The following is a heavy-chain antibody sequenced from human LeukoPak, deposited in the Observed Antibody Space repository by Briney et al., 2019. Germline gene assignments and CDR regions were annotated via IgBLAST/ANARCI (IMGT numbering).Heavy chain of an antibody. CDR2: ISYDGSNK. J-gene: IGHJ4*02. CDR1: GFTFSSYD. D-gene: IGHD6-13*01. CDR3: AKAGIAAAGTLDY. V-gene: IGHV3-30*18. Sequence: GGSLRLSCAASGFTFSSYDMHWVRQAPGKGLEWVAVISYDGSNKYYADSVKGRFTISRDNSKNTLYLQMNSLRAEDTAVYYCAKAGIAAAGTLDYWGQGTLVTVSS.